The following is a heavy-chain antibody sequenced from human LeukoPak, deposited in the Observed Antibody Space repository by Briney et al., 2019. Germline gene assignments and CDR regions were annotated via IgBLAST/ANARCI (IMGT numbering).Heavy chain of an antibody. V-gene: IGHV5-51*01. CDR3: ARHLRRLWFGEFYY. Sequence: GESLKISCKGSGYNFSRYWIGWVRQMPGKGLEWMGTIYPGNYEIRYSPSFQAHVTISADKSTTTAYLQWSSLKASDTAMYYCARHLRRLWFGEFYYWGQGTLVTVSS. D-gene: IGHD3-10*01. J-gene: IGHJ4*02. CDR2: IYPGNYEI. CDR1: GYNFSRYW.